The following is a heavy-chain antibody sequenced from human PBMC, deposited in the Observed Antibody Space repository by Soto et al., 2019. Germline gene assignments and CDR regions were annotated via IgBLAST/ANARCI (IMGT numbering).Heavy chain of an antibody. CDR3: AKGTTLTAYYTFDY. V-gene: IGHV3-23*01. D-gene: IGHD3-9*01. CDR1: GFTFENYA. Sequence: PGGSLRLSCAASGFTFENYAMNWVRQAPGKGLEWVSSISGTGYTTYYADSVKGRFTISRDNSRKTVYLQMNSLRAEDTAVYYCAKGTTLTAYYTFDYWGQATLVTVSS. J-gene: IGHJ4*02. CDR2: ISGTGYTT.